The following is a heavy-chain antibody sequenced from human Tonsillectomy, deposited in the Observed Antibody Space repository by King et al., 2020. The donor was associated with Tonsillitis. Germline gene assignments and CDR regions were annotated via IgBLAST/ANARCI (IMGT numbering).Heavy chain of an antibody. V-gene: IGHV4-39*07. CDR3: ARKRIRRAYAFDI. CDR2: IDYSGST. Sequence: LQLQESGPGLVKPSETLSLTCTVSGGSISSSSYYWGWIRQPPGKGLEWIGSIDYSGSTYYNPSLKSRVTISVDTSKNQFSLKLSSVTAADTAVYYCARKRIRRAYAFDIWGQGTMVTVSS. CDR1: GGSISSSSYY. J-gene: IGHJ3*02. D-gene: IGHD5-24*01.